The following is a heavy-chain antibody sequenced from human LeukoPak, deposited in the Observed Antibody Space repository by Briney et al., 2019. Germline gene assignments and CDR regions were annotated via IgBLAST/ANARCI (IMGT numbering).Heavy chain of an antibody. Sequence: PGGSLRLSCAASGFTFSSYAMNWVRKPPGKGVEWVSNIGTSSTTIYYADSVKGRFTISRDNAKNSLYLQMNSLRADDTAVYYCARFAAGGSYYYYMDVWGKGTTVTVSS. D-gene: IGHD6-25*01. CDR2: IGTSSTTI. CDR1: GFTFSSYA. CDR3: ARFAAGGSYYYYMDV. V-gene: IGHV3-48*01. J-gene: IGHJ6*03.